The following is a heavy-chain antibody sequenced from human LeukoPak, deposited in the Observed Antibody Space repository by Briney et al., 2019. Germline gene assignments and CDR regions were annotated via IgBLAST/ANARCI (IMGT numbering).Heavy chain of an antibody. Sequence: GASVKVSCKAPGYTLTGYYMHWVRQAPGQGLEWMGWINPNSGGTNYAQKFQGRVTMTRDTSISTAYMELSRLRSDDTAVYYCARDNCSSTSCYVEFDYWGQGTLVTVSS. CDR3: ARDNCSSTSCYVEFDY. CDR2: INPNSGGT. V-gene: IGHV1-2*02. D-gene: IGHD2-2*01. J-gene: IGHJ4*02. CDR1: GYTLTGYY.